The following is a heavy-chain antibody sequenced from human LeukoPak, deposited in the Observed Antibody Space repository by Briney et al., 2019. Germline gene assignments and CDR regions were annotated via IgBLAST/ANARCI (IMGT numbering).Heavy chain of an antibody. Sequence: GGSLRLSCAASGFTFSNHAMNWVRQAPGKGLEWVSAISGSGYKTFYADSVKGRFTISRDNSKNTLYLQMNSLRAEDTAVYYCARDDDYVWGSYPHGAFDIWGQGTMVTVSS. J-gene: IGHJ3*02. CDR3: ARDDDYVWGSYPHGAFDI. D-gene: IGHD3-16*02. CDR2: ISGSGYKT. CDR1: GFTFSNHA. V-gene: IGHV3-23*01.